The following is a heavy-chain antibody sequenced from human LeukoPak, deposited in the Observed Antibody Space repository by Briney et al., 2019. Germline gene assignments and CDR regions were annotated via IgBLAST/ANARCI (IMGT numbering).Heavy chain of an antibody. CDR1: GGTFSSYA. V-gene: IGHV1-69*05. CDR3: AQENGDYGDAFGI. D-gene: IGHD4-17*01. CDR2: IIPIFGTA. J-gene: IGHJ3*02. Sequence: SVKVSCKASGGTFSSYAISWVRQAPGQGLEWMGGIIPIFGTANYAQKFQGRVTITTDESTSTAYMELSSLRSEDTAVYYCAQENGDYGDAFGIWGQGTMVTVSS.